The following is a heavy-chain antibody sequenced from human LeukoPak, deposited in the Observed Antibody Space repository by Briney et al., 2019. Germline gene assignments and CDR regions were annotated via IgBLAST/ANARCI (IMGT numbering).Heavy chain of an antibody. CDR2: IIPIFGTA. V-gene: IGHV1-69*13. D-gene: IGHD5-24*01. Sequence: ASVKVSCKASGGTFSSYAISWVRQAPGQGLEWMGGIIPIFGTANYAQKFQGRVTITADESTSTAYMELSSLRSGDTAVYYCARAATVEMATSFDYWGQGTLVTVSS. CDR1: GGTFSSYA. J-gene: IGHJ4*02. CDR3: ARAATVEMATSFDY.